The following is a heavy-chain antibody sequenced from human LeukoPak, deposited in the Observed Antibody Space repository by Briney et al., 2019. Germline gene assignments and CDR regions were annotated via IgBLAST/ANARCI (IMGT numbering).Heavy chain of an antibody. J-gene: IGHJ4*02. V-gene: IGHV3-48*04. Sequence: GGSLRLSCAAPGFTFSAYSMNWVRQAPEKGLEWVSYIGSSSSPIYYADSVKGRFTISRDNAKNSLYLQMNSLGAEDTAVYYCATMPPSGAHNSLDHWGQGTLVTVSS. CDR2: IGSSSSPI. CDR3: ATMPPSGAHNSLDH. D-gene: IGHD2-2*01. CDR1: GFTFSAYS.